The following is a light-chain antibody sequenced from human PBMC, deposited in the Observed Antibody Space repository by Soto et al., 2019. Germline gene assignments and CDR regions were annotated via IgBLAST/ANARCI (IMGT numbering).Light chain of an antibody. CDR2: ATS. V-gene: IGKV1-39*01. Sequence: DIQMTQSPSSLSASVGDRVTITCRASQRISSRLNWYQQKPGQAPKLLIYATSSLVSGVPSRFSGSGSGADITLTITSLQPEDFETYYCQQSYINPPTFGQGTKVEIK. CDR3: QQSYINPPT. CDR1: QRISSR. J-gene: IGKJ1*01.